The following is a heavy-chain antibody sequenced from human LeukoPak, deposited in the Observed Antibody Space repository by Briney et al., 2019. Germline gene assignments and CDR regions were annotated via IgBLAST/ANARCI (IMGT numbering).Heavy chain of an antibody. V-gene: IGHV3-48*01. Sequence: GGSLRLSCAASGFTFRSYSMNWVRQAPGKGLEWVSYISSSSSSTKYYADSVRGRSTVSRDNAKNSLYLQMNSLRAEDTAVYYCARSPRIAARIYYYYYMDVWGKGTTVTVSS. CDR3: ARSPRIAARIYYYYYMDV. J-gene: IGHJ6*03. CDR1: GFTFRSYS. D-gene: IGHD6-6*01. CDR2: ISSSSSSTK.